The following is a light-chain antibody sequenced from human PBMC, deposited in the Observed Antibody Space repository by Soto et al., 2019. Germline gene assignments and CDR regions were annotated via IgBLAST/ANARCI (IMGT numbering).Light chain of an antibody. V-gene: IGKV1-5*01. CDR2: DAS. CDR1: QSVSRW. CDR3: QQDDSYSR. Sequence: DIQMTQSPSTLSASVGDRVTITCRASQSVSRWLAWYQQKPGHAPKLLIYDASSLQRRVPSRFHGSGSGTEFTLPIGSQQPDDFVAYYWQQDDSYSRLGKGTK. J-gene: IGKJ1*01.